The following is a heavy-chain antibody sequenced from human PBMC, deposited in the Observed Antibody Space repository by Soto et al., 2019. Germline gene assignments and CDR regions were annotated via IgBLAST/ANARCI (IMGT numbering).Heavy chain of an antibody. D-gene: IGHD1-7*01. Sequence: LRLSCAASGFTFSSYWMSWVRQAPGKGLEWVANIKQDGSEKYYVDSVKGRFTISRDNAKNSLYLQMNSLRAEDTAVYYCARDIQLELRRYYGMDVRGQGTTVTVSS. V-gene: IGHV3-7*01. CDR3: ARDIQLELRRYYGMDV. CDR2: IKQDGSEK. CDR1: GFTFSSYW. J-gene: IGHJ6*02.